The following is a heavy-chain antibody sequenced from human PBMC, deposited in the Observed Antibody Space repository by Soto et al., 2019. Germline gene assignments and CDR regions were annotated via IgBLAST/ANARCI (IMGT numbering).Heavy chain of an antibody. V-gene: IGHV4-30-4*01. CDR3: ARSMVRGGWFDP. CDR2: IYHTGRD. J-gene: IGHJ5*02. Sequence: SETLSVTCTFAMGSNSIGDYSWSWIRQPPGRGLEWIGYIYHTGRDYYEPSLKSRATISIDTSKNQFSLKLNSVTAADTAVYYCARSMVRGGWFDPWGQGTLVTVSS. CDR1: MGSNSIGDYS. D-gene: IGHD3-10*01.